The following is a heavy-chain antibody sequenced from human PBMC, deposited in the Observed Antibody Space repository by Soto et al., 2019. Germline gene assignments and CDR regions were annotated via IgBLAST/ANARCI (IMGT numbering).Heavy chain of an antibody. CDR2: IYPRDSDT. D-gene: IGHD6-13*01. Sequence: PGESLKISCKGPGYSFTSYWIGWVRQMPGKGVEWMGIIYPRDSDTRYSPSFQGQVTMTEDTSTDTAYMELSSLRSEDTAVYYCATGLFPSSSLLVGYWGQGTLVTVSS. J-gene: IGHJ4*02. CDR3: ATGLFPSSSLLVGY. V-gene: IGHV5-51*01. CDR1: GYSFTSYW.